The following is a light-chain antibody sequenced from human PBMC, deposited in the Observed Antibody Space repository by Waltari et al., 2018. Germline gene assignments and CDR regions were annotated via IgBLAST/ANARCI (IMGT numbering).Light chain of an antibody. J-gene: IGLJ1*01. Sequence: QSALTQPRSVSGSPGQSVTISCTGISSDVFVSWYQEHPGKAPTVVIYEVPKRPSGVPERVAGSKSGSTASLTISGLQDEDEADYYCCSYVSGYIYDFGTGTKVTVL. V-gene: IGLV2-11*01. CDR1: SSDVF. CDR3: CSYVSGYIYD. CDR2: EVP.